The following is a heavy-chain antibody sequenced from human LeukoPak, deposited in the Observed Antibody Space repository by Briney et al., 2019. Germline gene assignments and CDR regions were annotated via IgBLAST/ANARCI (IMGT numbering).Heavy chain of an antibody. D-gene: IGHD2-2*01. J-gene: IGHJ3*02. Sequence: GGSLRLSCAASGFTFSSYGMHWVRQAPGKGLEWVAVISYDGSNKYYADSVKGRFTISRDNSKSTLYLQMNSLRAEDTAVYYCAKVVVVPAAILKIPEDAFDIWGQGTMVTVSS. CDR2: ISYDGSNK. V-gene: IGHV3-30*18. CDR3: AKVVVVPAAILKIPEDAFDI. CDR1: GFTFSSYG.